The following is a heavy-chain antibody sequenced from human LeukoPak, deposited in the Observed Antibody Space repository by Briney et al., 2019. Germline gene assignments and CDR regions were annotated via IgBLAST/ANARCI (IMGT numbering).Heavy chain of an antibody. CDR3: ARTMGRGPGGHFDY. V-gene: IGHV4-59*01. D-gene: IGHD3-10*01. CDR2: IYYSGIT. J-gene: IGHJ4*02. CDR1: GGSISSYY. Sequence: SETLSLTCTVSGGSISSYYYNWIRQPPGKGLEWIGYIYYSGITNYNPSLKSRVTMSVDTSKNQFSLKLTSVTAADTAVYYCARTMGRGPGGHFDYWGQGTLVTVSS.